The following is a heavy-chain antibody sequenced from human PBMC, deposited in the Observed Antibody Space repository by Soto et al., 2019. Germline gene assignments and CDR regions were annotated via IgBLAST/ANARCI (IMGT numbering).Heavy chain of an antibody. CDR3: STNEGDISALARPP. CDR2: IRSKANTYAT. D-gene: IGHD3-22*01. J-gene: IGHJ5*02. CDR1: GFTFSGSS. V-gene: IGHV3-73*01. Sequence: EVQLVESGGGLVQPGGSLKLSCAASGFTFSGSSVHWVRQASGKGLEWVGRIRSKANTYATAYAASVKGRFTISRDDSKNTAYLQMNSLKTEDTAVYYCSTNEGDISALARPPWGQGTLVTVSS.